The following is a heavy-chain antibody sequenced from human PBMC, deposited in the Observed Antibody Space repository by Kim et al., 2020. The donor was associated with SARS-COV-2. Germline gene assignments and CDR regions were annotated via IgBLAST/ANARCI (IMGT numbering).Heavy chain of an antibody. Sequence: GWSLRLSCAASGFTFSDYYMNWIRQAPGKGLEWVSYISGHSIYTNYAHSVKGRFTVSRDNAKNSLFLEMNSLRVEDTAVYYCTRDGRSDHWGQGTLVTVSS. CDR1: GFTFSDYY. CDR2: ISGHSIYT. CDR3: TRDGRSDH. V-gene: IGHV3-11*06. J-gene: IGHJ4*02.